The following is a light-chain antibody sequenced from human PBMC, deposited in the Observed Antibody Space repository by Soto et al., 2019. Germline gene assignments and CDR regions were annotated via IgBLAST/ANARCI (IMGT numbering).Light chain of an antibody. Sequence: EIGLTQSPGTLSLSPGERATLSCRASQSVRNNYLAWYQQRPGQAPRLLIHGASSRATGIPDRFSGSGSGTDFTLTISRLEPEDFAVYYCHQYGTSARTVGQGTKVEIK. J-gene: IGKJ1*01. CDR3: HQYGTSART. V-gene: IGKV3-20*01. CDR1: QSVRNNY. CDR2: GAS.